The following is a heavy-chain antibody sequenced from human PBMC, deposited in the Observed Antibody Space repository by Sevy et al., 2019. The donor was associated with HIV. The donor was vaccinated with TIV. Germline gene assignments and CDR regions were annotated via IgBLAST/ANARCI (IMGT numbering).Heavy chain of an antibody. Sequence: GGSLRLSCAASGFTFSSYGMHWVRQAPGKGLEWVALIWYDGNNKYYADSVKGRFTISRDNSKNTLYLQMNSLRAEDTAVYYCASGAYYCASRSQNFDYWGPGTLVTVSS. V-gene: IGHV3-33*01. D-gene: IGHD3-10*01. CDR1: GFTFSSYG. CDR2: IWYDGNNK. J-gene: IGHJ4*02. CDR3: ASGAYYCASRSQNFDY.